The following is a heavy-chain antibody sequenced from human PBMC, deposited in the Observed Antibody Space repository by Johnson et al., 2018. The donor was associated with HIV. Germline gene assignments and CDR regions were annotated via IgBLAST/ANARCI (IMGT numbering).Heavy chain of an antibody. V-gene: IGHV3-11*04. Sequence: QVQLVESGGGLVKPGGSLRLSCAASGFTFSDSYMAWIRQAPGKGLEWISYISGYGRTIYYADSVRGRFTISRDNSKNTLYLQMNSLRAEDTAVYYCAKAVGRQQRVQDAFDIWGQGTMVTVSS. CDR3: AKAVGRQQRVQDAFDI. J-gene: IGHJ3*02. CDR2: ISGYGRTI. D-gene: IGHD6-13*01. CDR1: GFTFSDSY.